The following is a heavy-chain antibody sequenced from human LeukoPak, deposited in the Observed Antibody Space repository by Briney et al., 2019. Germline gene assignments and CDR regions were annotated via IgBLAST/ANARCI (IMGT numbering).Heavy chain of an antibody. CDR2: IYSSGTT. Sequence: NPSQTLSLTCTVSGASISSGAYYWSWIRQHPGKGLEWIGYIYSSGTTYYNPSLKSRVTLSLDTSENQFSLKLSSVTAADTALYFCARDRTGYFFDDWGQGTLVTVSS. CDR1: GASISSGAYY. CDR3: ARDRTGYFFDD. V-gene: IGHV4-31*03. J-gene: IGHJ4*02.